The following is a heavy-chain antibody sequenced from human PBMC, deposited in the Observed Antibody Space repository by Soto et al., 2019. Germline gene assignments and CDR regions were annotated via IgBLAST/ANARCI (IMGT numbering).Heavy chain of an antibody. V-gene: IGHV4-39*01. CDR2: IYYDGST. CDR3: AKVVVAATRHTDFVS. D-gene: IGHD2-15*01. J-gene: IGHJ4*02. Sequence: SETLSLTCTVSGGSINSNNYYWAWIRQPPGKGLAWIASIYYDGSTYYNPSLKSRVTISIDTSKNQFSLRLRSVTAADTAIYYCAKVVVAATRHTDFVSWGQGTLVTVSS. CDR1: GGSINSNNYY.